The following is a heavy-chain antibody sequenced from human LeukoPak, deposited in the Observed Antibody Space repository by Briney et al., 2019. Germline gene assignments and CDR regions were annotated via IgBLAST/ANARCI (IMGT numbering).Heavy chain of an antibody. V-gene: IGHV3-74*01. J-gene: IGHJ3*02. CDR1: GFTFSRYW. Sequence: GGALRLSCAASGFTFSRYWMHWVRQAPGKGLVWVSRINSDGSSTSYADSVKGRFTISRDNAKNTLYLQMNSLRAEDTAVYYCARRQGDDAFDIWGQGTMVTVSS. CDR3: ARRQGDDAFDI. D-gene: IGHD1-26*01. CDR2: INSDGSST.